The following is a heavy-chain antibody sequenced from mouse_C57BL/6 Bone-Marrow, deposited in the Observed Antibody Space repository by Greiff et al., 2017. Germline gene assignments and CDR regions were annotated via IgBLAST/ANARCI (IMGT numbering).Heavy chain of an antibody. D-gene: IGHD2-1*01. J-gene: IGHJ4*01. CDR1: GFSLTSYA. CDR3: ARIYYGNYGAMDY. V-gene: IGHV2-9-1*01. CDR2: IWTGGGT. Sequence: VHLVESGPGLVAPSQSLSITCTVSGFSLTSYAISWVRQPPGKGLEWLGVIWTGGGTNYNSALKSRLSISKDNSKSQVFLKMNSLQTDDTARYYCARIYYGNYGAMDYWGQGTSVTVSS.